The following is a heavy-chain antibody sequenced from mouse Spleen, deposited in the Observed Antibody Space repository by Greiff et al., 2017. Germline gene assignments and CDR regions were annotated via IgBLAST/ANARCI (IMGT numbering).Heavy chain of an antibody. CDR3: ATWLSKRYFDV. CDR1: GYTFTSYW. V-gene: IGHV1-7*01. J-gene: IGHJ1*01. D-gene: IGHD1-2*01. Sequence: VQGVESGAELAKPGASVKLSCKASGYTFTSYWMHWVKQRPGQGLEWIGYINPSSGYTKYNQKFKDKATLTADKSSSTAYMQLSSLTYADSAVFYCATWLSKRYFDVWGAGTTVTVSS. CDR2: INPSSGYT.